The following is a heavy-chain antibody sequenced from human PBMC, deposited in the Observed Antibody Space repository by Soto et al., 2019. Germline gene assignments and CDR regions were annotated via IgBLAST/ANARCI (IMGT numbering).Heavy chain of an antibody. V-gene: IGHV3-21*01. J-gene: IGHJ5*02. CDR1: GFTFSSST. Sequence: EVQLVESGGGLVKPGGSLRLSCAASGFTFSSSTMNWVRQAPGKGLEWVSSISSSGTYIYYADSVKGRFTTSRDNAKNSLILQMNSLRAEDTALYSCARDGFDPWGQGTLVTVSS. CDR3: ARDGFDP. CDR2: ISSSGTYI.